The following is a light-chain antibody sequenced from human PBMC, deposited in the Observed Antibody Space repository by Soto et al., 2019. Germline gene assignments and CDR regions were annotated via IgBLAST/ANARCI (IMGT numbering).Light chain of an antibody. CDR3: SSYTSSSSPFV. CDR2: EVT. J-gene: IGLJ1*01. CDR1: SSDVGGYNY. V-gene: IGLV2-14*01. Sequence: QSVLTQPASVSGSPGQSITISCTGTSSDVGGYNYVSWYQHRPGKAPKLIIYEVTNRPSGVSNRFSGSKSGNTASLTISGLQAEDEADYYCSSYTSSSSPFVFGTGTKVTV.